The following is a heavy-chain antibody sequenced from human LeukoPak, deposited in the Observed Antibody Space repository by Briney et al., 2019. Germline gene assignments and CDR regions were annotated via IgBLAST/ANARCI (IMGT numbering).Heavy chain of an antibody. CDR3: ARAPIAAAGTGYDY. CDR2: IYYSGST. D-gene: IGHD6-13*01. CDR1: GGSISSYY. J-gene: IGHJ4*02. V-gene: IGHV4-59*01. Sequence: SETLSLTCTVSGGSISSYYWSWIRQPPGKGLEWIGYIYYSGSTNYNTSLKSRVTISVDTSKNQFSLKLSSVTAAATAVYYCARAPIAAAGTGYDYWGQGTLVTVSS.